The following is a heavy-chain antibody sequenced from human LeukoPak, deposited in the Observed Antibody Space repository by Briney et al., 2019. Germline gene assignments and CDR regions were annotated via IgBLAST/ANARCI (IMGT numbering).Heavy chain of an antibody. J-gene: IGHJ4*02. CDR1: GFTFSSYA. CDR2: ISSSSSYI. Sequence: GGSLRLSCAASGFTFSSYAMHWVRQAPGKGLEWVSSISSSSSYIYYADSVKGRFTISRDNAKNSLYLQMNSLRAEDTAVYYCASGYQLLDEDYWGQGTLVTVSS. D-gene: IGHD2-2*01. CDR3: ASGYQLLDEDY. V-gene: IGHV3-21*01.